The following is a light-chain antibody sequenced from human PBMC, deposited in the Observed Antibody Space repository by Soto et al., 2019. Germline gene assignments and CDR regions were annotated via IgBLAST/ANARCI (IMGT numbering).Light chain of an antibody. CDR3: QQYGRSPLT. CDR1: QSVSSSY. J-gene: IGKJ1*01. Sequence: ESVLTQSPAPLSLSTGERATLSCRASQSVSSSYLAWYQQKPGQAPRLLIYGASSRATGIPDRFSGSGSGTDFTLTISRLEPEDFAVYYCQQYGRSPLTVGQGAKVDIK. CDR2: GAS. V-gene: IGKV3-20*01.